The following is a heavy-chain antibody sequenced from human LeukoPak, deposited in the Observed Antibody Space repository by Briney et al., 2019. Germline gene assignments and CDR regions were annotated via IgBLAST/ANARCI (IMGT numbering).Heavy chain of an antibody. CDR3: ARSYGGNYLYYFDY. J-gene: IGHJ4*02. Sequence: GGSLRLSCAASGFTFSSYAMSWVRQAPGKGLEWVSTISSTAATTYYADSVKGRFTISRDNSKNTLYLQMNSLKADDTAVHYCARSYGGNYLYYFDYWGQGTLVTVSS. CDR2: ISSTAATT. V-gene: IGHV3-23*01. D-gene: IGHD4-23*01. CDR1: GFTFSSYA.